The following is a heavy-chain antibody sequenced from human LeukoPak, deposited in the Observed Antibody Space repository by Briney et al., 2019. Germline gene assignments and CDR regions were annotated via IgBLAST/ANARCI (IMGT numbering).Heavy chain of an antibody. J-gene: IGHJ4*02. Sequence: TGGSLRLSCAASGFTFSSYSMDWVRQAPGKGLEWVSSISSSSSYIYYADSVKGRFTISRDNAKNSLYLQMNSLRAEDTAVYYCASHGSGRLHNYWGQGTLVTVSS. D-gene: IGHD3-10*01. CDR3: ASHGSGRLHNY. CDR1: GFTFSSYS. CDR2: ISSSSSYI. V-gene: IGHV3-21*01.